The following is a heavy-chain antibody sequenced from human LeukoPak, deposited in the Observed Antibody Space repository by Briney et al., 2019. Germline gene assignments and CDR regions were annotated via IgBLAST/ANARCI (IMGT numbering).Heavy chain of an antibody. CDR3: ARGDYGAFYGMDV. CDR2: INTSGRTK. J-gene: IGHJ6*02. V-gene: IGHV3-48*03. D-gene: IGHD4-17*01. CDR1: GFIFSSDE. Sequence: GGSLRLSCGASGFIFSSDEMNWVRQAPGKGLEWVSFINTSGRTKYYADSVKGRFTISRDNVQNALYLQMNSLKVEDTAIYYCARGDYGAFYGMDVWGPGTTVTVSS.